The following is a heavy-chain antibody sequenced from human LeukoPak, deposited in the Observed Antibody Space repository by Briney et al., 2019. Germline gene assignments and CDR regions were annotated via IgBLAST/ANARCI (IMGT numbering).Heavy chain of an antibody. V-gene: IGHV3-23*01. CDR1: GFTVSSNY. Sequence: GGSLRLSCAASGFTVSSNYMSWVRQAPGKGLEWVSAISGSGGSTYYADSVKGRFTISRDNSKNTLYLQMNSLRAEDTAVYYCAKEEQWLAYYFDYWGQGTLVTVSS. CDR2: ISGSGGST. CDR3: AKEEQWLAYYFDY. D-gene: IGHD6-19*01. J-gene: IGHJ4*02.